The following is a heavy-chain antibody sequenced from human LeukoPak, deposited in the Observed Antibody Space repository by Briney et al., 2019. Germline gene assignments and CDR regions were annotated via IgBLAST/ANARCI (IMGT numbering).Heavy chain of an antibody. Sequence: KPSETLSLTCTVSGGSVSSYYWSWIRRPPGTGLEWMGYIYYSGSAYYNPSLKSRITIYVDTSKEQFDMKRLGVAAADAAVCYCARDWRSYGAFDIWGQGTLVTVSS. CDR2: IYYSGSA. CDR3: ARDWRSYGAFDI. D-gene: IGHD1-26*01. CDR1: GGSVSSYY. V-gene: IGHV4-59*06. J-gene: IGHJ3*02.